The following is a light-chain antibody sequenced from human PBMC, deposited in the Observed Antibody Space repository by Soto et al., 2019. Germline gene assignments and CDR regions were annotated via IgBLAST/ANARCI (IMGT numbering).Light chain of an antibody. CDR3: QQYGSSPRT. CDR1: QSVSSSY. CDR2: GAS. J-gene: IGKJ1*01. V-gene: IGKV3-20*01. Sequence: EIVLTQSPGTLSLSPGERATLSCRASQSVSSSYLAWYQQKPGQAPRLLIYGASSRATGIPDRFSGSGSGTDFTLTISRQEPEDFTVYYCQQYGSSPRTFGQGTMVEIK.